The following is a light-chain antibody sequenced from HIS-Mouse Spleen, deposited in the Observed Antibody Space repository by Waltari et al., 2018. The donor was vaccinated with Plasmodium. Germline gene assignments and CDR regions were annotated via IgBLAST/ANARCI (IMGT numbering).Light chain of an antibody. V-gene: IGLV3-10*01. J-gene: IGLJ3*02. CDR1: ALPKKY. CDR2: EGR. Sequence: SYELTQPPSVSVSPGQTARITCSGDALPKKYAYWYQQKSGQAPVLVIDEGRKRPSVIPERVSGSSSGTMATLTISGAQVEDEADYYCYSTDSSGNHRVFGGGTKLTVL. CDR3: YSTDSSGNHRV.